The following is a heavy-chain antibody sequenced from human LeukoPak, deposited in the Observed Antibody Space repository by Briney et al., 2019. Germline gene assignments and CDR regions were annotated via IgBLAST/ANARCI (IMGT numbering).Heavy chain of an antibody. J-gene: IGHJ4*02. CDR3: ARDKHYYDSSNYV. CDR2: INWNGGTT. D-gene: IGHD3-22*01. CDR1: GFTFNDYG. V-gene: IGHV3-20*04. Sequence: GGSLRLSCAASGFTFNDYGMSWVRQGPGKGLEWVSGINWNGGTTGYADSVRGRFTISRDNAKNSLYLQLNSLRAEDTALYYCARDKHYYDSSNYVWGQGTLVTVSS.